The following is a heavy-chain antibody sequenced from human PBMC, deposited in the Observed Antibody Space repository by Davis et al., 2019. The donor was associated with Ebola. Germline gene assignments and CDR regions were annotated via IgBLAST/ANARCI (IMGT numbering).Heavy chain of an antibody. V-gene: IGHV3-73*01. Sequence: GESLKISCAGSGFTFSGSAMHWVRQASGKGLEWVGRIRSKANSYATAYAASVKGRFTISRDNSKNTLYLQMNSLRAEDTAVYYCAKHEELRYDYWGQGTLVTVSS. CDR1: GFTFSGSA. CDR2: IRSKANSYAT. J-gene: IGHJ4*02. CDR3: AKHEELRYDY. D-gene: IGHD1-7*01.